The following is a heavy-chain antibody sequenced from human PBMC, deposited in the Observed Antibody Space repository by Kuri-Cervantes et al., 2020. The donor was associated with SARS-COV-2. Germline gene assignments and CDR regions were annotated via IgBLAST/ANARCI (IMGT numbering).Heavy chain of an antibody. J-gene: IGHJ4*02. CDR1: GFTFMKYA. CDR2: INNNGDNK. D-gene: IGHD6-25*01. V-gene: IGHV3-64D*08. Sequence: GESLKISCSASGFTFMKYAMHWVRQAPGKGLEYVSAINNNGDNKYYADSVKGSFTISRDNSKSTVYLQMSRLRSEDTAVYYCVYTTAANWGQGTLVTVSS. CDR3: VYTTAAN.